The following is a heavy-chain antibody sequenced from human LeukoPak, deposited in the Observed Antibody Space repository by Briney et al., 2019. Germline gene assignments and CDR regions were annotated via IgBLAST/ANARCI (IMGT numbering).Heavy chain of an antibody. CDR3: ATRGGSYTQGAFDI. V-gene: IGHV1-8*02. Sequence: ASVKVSCKASGYTFNNYDINWVRQATGQGLEWMGWMNPNSGNTGYAQKFQGRVTMTEDTSTDTAYMELSSLRSEDTAVYYCATRGGSYTQGAFDIWGQGTMVTVSS. CDR2: MNPNSGNT. CDR1: GYTFNNYD. J-gene: IGHJ3*02. D-gene: IGHD1-26*01.